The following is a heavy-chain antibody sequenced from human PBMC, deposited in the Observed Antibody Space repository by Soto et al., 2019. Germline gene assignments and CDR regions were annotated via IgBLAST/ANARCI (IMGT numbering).Heavy chain of an antibody. D-gene: IGHD3-3*01. CDR1: GGSISSSSYY. CDR2: IYYSGST. J-gene: IGHJ6*03. CDR3: ARPVLRYNYYMDV. Sequence: NPSETLSLTCTVSGGSISSSSYYWGWIRQPPGKGLEWIGSIYYSGSTYYNPSLKSRVTISVDTSKNQFSLKLSSVTAADTAVYYCARPVLRYNYYMDVWGKGTTVTVSS. V-gene: IGHV4-39*01.